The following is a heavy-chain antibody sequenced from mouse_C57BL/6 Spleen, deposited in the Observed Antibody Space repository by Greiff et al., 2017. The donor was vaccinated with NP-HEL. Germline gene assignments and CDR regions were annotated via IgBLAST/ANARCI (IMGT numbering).Heavy chain of an antibody. Sequence: VKVVESGPGLVQPSQSLSITCTVSGFSLTSYGVHWVRQSPGKGLEWLGVIWSGGSTDYNAAFISRLSISKDNSKSQVFFKMNSLQADDTAIYYCARNWGYGSSYDWFAYWGQGTLVTVSA. V-gene: IGHV2-2*01. CDR1: GFSLTSYG. CDR3: ARNWGYGSSYDWFAY. J-gene: IGHJ3*01. CDR2: IWSGGST. D-gene: IGHD1-1*01.